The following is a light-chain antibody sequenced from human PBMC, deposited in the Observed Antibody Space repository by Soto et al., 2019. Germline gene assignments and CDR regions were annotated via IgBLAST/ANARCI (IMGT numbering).Light chain of an antibody. CDR2: DAS. J-gene: IGKJ1*01. V-gene: IGKV3-20*01. CDR3: QQYGTLRT. CDR1: QTVRNNY. Sequence: MLTLSPGSLSFSPGERATLSCRASQTVRNNYLAWYQQKPGQAPRLLIYDASSRATGIPDRFSGSGSGTNFTLTISRLEPEDFAVYYCQQYGTLRTFGQGTKVDIK.